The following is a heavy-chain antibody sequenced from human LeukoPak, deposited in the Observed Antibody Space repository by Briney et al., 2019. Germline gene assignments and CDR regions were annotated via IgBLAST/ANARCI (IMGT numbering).Heavy chain of an antibody. V-gene: IGHV4-39*02. CDR1: GGSISSSSYY. Sequence: KPSETLSLTCTVSGGSISSSSYYWGWIRQPPGKGLEWIGSIYYSGSTYYNPSLKSRVTISVDTSKNQFSLKLSSVTAADTAVYYCARDSLYITMVRGVMVGAFDIWGQGTMVTVSS. J-gene: IGHJ3*02. D-gene: IGHD3-10*01. CDR3: ARDSLYITMVRGVMVGAFDI. CDR2: IYYSGST.